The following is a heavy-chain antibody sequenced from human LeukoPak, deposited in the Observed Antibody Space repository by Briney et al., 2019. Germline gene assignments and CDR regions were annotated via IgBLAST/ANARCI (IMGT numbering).Heavy chain of an antibody. V-gene: IGHV4-59*01. CDR3: ASSLYIDAFDI. CDR2: IYYSRST. Sequence: KPSQTLSLTCTVSGGSISSYYWSWIRQPPGKGLEWIGYIYYSRSTNYNPSLKSRVTISVDTSKNQFSLKLSSVTAADTAVYYCASSLYIDAFDIWGQGTMVTVSS. D-gene: IGHD3-10*01. J-gene: IGHJ3*02. CDR1: GGSISSYY.